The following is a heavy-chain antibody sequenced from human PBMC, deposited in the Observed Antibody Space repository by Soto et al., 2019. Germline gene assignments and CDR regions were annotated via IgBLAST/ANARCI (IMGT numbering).Heavy chain of an antibody. J-gene: IGHJ4*02. CDR1: GFTFSSYA. CDR3: ATPLWSGWYREFDY. D-gene: IGHD6-19*01. Sequence: PGGSLRLSCAASGFTFSSYAMSWVRQAPGKGLEWVSAISGSGGSTYYADSVKGRFTISRDNSKNTLYLQMNSLRAEDTAVYYCATPLWSGWYREFDYWGQGTLVTVSS. V-gene: IGHV3-23*01. CDR2: ISGSGGST.